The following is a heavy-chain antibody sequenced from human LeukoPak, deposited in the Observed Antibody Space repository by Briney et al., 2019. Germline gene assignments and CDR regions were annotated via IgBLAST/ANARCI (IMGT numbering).Heavy chain of an antibody. V-gene: IGHV3-23*01. J-gene: IGHJ4*02. CDR3: AKILSAYFDRSASFDY. Sequence: GGSLRLSCAASGFTFSSYAMSWVRQAPGKGLEWVSAISGSGGSTYYADSVKGRFTISRDNSKNTLYLQMNSLRAEDTAVYYCAKILSAYFDRSASFDYWGQGTLVTVSS. CDR1: GFTFSSYA. D-gene: IGHD3-9*01. CDR2: ISGSGGST.